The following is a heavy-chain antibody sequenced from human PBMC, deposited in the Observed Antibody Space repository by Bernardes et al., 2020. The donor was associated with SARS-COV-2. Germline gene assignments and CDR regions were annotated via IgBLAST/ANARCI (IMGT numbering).Heavy chain of an antibody. CDR3: AKGSYYDFWSGYSPYYFDY. D-gene: IGHD3-3*01. V-gene: IGHV3-23*01. CDR2: ISGSGGST. CDR1: GFTFSSYA. J-gene: IGHJ4*02. Sequence: GGSLRLSRAASGFTFSSYAMSWVRQAPGKGLEWVSAISGSGGSTYYADSVKGRFTISRDNSKNTLYLQMNSLRAEDTAVYYCAKGSYYDFWSGYSPYYFDYWGQGTLVTVSS.